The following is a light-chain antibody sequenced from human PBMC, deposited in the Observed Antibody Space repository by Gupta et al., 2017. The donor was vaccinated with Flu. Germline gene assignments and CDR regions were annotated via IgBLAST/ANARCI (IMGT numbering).Light chain of an antibody. CDR1: DFRSYNY. Sequence: DFRSYNYVSWYQQHPGKAPTLIIFDVDNRPSGVSTRFSGSKSGDTASLTISGLQPEDESDYYCASDTGSDIHILFGGGTKLTVL. V-gene: IGLV2-14*03. J-gene: IGLJ2*01. CDR2: DVD. CDR3: ASDTGSDIHIL.